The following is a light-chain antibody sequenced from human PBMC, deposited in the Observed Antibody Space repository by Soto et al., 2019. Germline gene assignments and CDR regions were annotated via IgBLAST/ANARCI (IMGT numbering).Light chain of an antibody. Sequence: EIVVTQSPGTLSLSPGERATLSCRASQSVSSSYLAWYQQKPGQAPRLLMYGASSRATGIPDRFSGGGSGTDFTLTISRLEPEDFAVYSCQQYGTSPPTFGQGTKLEIK. CDR2: GAS. V-gene: IGKV3-20*01. J-gene: IGKJ2*01. CDR1: QSVSSSY. CDR3: QQYGTSPPT.